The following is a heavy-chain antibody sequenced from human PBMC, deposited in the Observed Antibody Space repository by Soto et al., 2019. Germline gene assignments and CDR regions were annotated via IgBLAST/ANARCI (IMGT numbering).Heavy chain of an antibody. CDR3: ARLLGRNFYYGLDV. Sequence: PSETLSLTCSVSGDSISSSSFYWGWFRQPPGKGLEWIGTISNSGSTYYNPSLRSRVTISVDTSKNQFSLRLSSVTAADTAVFYCARLLGRNFYYGLDVWGQGTTVT. CDR2: ISNSGST. CDR1: GDSISSSSFY. D-gene: IGHD3-16*01. J-gene: IGHJ6*02. V-gene: IGHV4-39*01.